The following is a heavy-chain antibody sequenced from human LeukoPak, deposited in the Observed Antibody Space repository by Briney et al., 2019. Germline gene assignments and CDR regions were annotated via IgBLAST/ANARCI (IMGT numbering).Heavy chain of an antibody. V-gene: IGHV3-11*05. J-gene: IGHJ4*02. CDR1: GFTFSDYY. D-gene: IGHD6-13*01. Sequence: GGSLRLSCAASGFTFSDYYMSWIRQAPGKGLEWVSYISSSSSYTNYADSVKGRFTISRDNAKNSLHLQMNSLRAEDTAVYYCARARGRSSHHDYWGQGTLVTVSS. CDR3: ARARGRSSHHDY. CDR2: ISSSSSYT.